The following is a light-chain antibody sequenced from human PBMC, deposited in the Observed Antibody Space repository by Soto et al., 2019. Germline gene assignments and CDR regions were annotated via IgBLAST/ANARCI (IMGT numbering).Light chain of an antibody. J-gene: IGKJ1*01. CDR3: PQYNNWPPWT. CDR1: QSVGGN. CDR2: GAS. Sequence: EIVMTQSPATLSVSPGGRATLSCRASQSVGGNVAWYQQKPGQAPSLLIYGASTRATGIPARFSGSGSGTEFTLTISSLQSGDFAVYYCPQYNNWPPWTFGQGTKVEIK. V-gene: IGKV3-15*01.